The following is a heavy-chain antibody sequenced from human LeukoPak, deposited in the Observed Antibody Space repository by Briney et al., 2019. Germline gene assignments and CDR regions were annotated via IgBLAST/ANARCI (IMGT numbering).Heavy chain of an antibody. CDR3: ARGQYSSGWYYALVYYYYYMDV. V-gene: IGHV1-46*01. D-gene: IGHD6-19*01. CDR1: GGTFSSYA. J-gene: IGHJ6*03. Sequence: ASVKVSCKASGGTFSSYAISWVRQAPGQGLEWMGIINPSGGSTSYAQKFQGRVTMTRDMSTSTVYMELSSLRSEDTAVYYCARGQYSSGWYYALVYYYYYMDVWGKGTTVTVSS. CDR2: INPSGGST.